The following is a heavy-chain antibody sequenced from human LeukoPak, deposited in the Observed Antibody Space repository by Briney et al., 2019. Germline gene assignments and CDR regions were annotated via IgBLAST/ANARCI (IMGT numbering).Heavy chain of an antibody. CDR1: GFTFGIYG. CDR2: IWFDGSNK. J-gene: IGHJ4*02. D-gene: IGHD1-26*01. Sequence: GGSLRLSCAASGFTFGIYGMHWVRRAPGKGLEWVAVIWFDGSNKYYADSVKGRFTISRDNSKNTLYLQMNSLRGEDTAVYYCARDVSGGSYYYFDYWGQGTLVTVSS. CDR3: ARDVSGGSYYYFDY. V-gene: IGHV3-33*01.